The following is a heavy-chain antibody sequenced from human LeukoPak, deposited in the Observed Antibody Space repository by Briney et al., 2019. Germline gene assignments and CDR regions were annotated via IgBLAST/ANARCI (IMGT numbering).Heavy chain of an antibody. V-gene: IGHV3-21*01. D-gene: IGHD6-13*01. CDR1: GFTFSSYS. J-gene: IGHJ4*02. Sequence: GGSLRLSCAASGFTFSSYSMTWVRQAPGKGLEWVSSISSSSSYIYYADSVKGRFTISRDNAKNSLYPQMNSLRAEDTAVYYCARDPTFYSSSWYDYWGQGTLVTVSS. CDR3: ARDPTFYSSSWYDY. CDR2: ISSSSSYI.